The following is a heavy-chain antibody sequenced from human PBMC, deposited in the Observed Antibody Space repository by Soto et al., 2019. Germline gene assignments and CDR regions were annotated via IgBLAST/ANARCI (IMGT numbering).Heavy chain of an antibody. CDR3: ARKPYGSGSLYFDY. D-gene: IGHD3-10*01. V-gene: IGHV4-30-4*01. CDR1: GGSISGYY. Sequence: SETLSLTCTVSGGSISGYYWSWIRQPPGKGLEWIGYIYYSGSTYYNPSLKSRVTISVDTSKNQFSLKLSSVTAADTAVYYCARKPYGSGSLYFDYWGQGTLVTVSS. CDR2: IYYSGST. J-gene: IGHJ4*02.